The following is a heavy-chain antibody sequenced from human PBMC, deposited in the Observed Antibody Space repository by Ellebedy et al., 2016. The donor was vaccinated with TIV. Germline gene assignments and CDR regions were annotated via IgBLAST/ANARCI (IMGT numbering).Heavy chain of an antibody. CDR3: ARDVTYYYGSGSPDL. J-gene: IGHJ5*02. CDR2: INWSSTSV. CDR1: GFTFGDYA. Sequence: SLKISCVASGFTFGDYAMHWVRQAPGRGLEWVSGINWSSTSVSYADSVKGRFTVTRDNAKKSLFLQMNSLRGEDTAFYFCARDVTYYYGSGSPDLWGQGTLVTVSS. D-gene: IGHD3-10*01. V-gene: IGHV3-9*01.